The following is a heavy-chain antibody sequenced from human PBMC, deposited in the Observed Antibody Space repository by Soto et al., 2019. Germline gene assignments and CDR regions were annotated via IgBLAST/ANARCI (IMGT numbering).Heavy chain of an antibody. Sequence: PSETLSLTCTVSGGSVSSGSYYWSWIRQPPGKGLEWIGYIYYSGSTNYNPSLKSRVTISVDTSKNQFSLKLSSVTAADTAVYYCASSYYYDSSGYYYWGQGTLVTVSS. J-gene: IGHJ4*02. CDR3: ASSYYYDSSGYYY. V-gene: IGHV4-61*01. D-gene: IGHD3-22*01. CDR2: IYYSGST. CDR1: GGSVSSGSYY.